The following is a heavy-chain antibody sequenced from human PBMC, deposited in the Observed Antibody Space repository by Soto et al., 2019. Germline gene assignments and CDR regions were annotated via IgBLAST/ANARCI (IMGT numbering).Heavy chain of an antibody. Sequence: QEQLVESGGGVVQPGRSLRLSCVASGFTFSSHGMHWVRQAPGKGMEWVAVIWYDGSNKYYADSVKSRFTVSRDNSKNTLYLQMNSLRADDTAVYYCARWGDDKKMDVWGQGTTVTVSS. V-gene: IGHV3-33*01. CDR3: ARWGDDKKMDV. CDR2: IWYDGSNK. D-gene: IGHD3-16*01. CDR1: GFTFSSHG. J-gene: IGHJ6*02.